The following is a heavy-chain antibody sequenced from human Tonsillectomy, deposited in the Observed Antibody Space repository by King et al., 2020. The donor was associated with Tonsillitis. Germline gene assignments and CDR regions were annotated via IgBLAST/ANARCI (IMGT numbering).Heavy chain of an antibody. CDR1: GYTITSYS. D-gene: IGHD3-22*01. V-gene: IGHV1-18*04. J-gene: IGHJ5*02. CDR3: ARDVNYYDTSRFDP. Sequence: VQLVESGAEVKKPGASVKVSCKASGYTITSYSINWVRQAPGQGLEWMGWISAYNGNTDYAQRLQGRVTMTTDTSTSTAYMELRSLRSDDTAVYYCARDVNYYDTSRFDPWGQGTLVIVSS. CDR2: ISAYNGNT.